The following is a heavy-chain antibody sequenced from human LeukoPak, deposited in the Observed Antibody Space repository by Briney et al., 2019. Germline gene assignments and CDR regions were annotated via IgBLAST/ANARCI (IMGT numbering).Heavy chain of an antibody. CDR3: AKGGHDFNPFYW. V-gene: IGHV3-30*04. CDR2: ISYDGSKK. Sequence: PGRSLRLSCAASGFTFSSSAMQWVRQAPGKGLEWVAVISYDGSKKYYADSVKGRFTISRDNSKNTLFLQLDSLRAEDSAVYYCAKGGHDFNPFYWWGQGTLVTVSS. D-gene: IGHD2-21*02. J-gene: IGHJ4*02. CDR1: GFTFSSSA.